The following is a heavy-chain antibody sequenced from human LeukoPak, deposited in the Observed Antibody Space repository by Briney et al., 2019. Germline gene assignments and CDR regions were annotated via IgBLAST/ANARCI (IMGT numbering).Heavy chain of an antibody. Sequence: ASVKVSCKASGGTFSSYAISWVRQAPGQGLEWMGGIIPIFGTANYAQKFQGRVTITTDESTSTAYMELSSLRSEDTAVYYCARGLGYCSSTSCYRGYYYYYMDVWGKGTTVTVSS. CDR1: GGTFSSYA. V-gene: IGHV1-69*05. D-gene: IGHD2-2*02. CDR3: ARGLGYCSSTSCYRGYYYYYMDV. CDR2: IIPIFGTA. J-gene: IGHJ6*03.